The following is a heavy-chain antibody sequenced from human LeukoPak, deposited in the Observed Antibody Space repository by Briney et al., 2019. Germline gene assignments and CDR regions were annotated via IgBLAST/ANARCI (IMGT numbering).Heavy chain of an antibody. CDR1: GFTFSSYG. CDR2: ISYDGSNK. D-gene: IGHD3-10*01. CDR3: ARESGSEMDV. J-gene: IGHJ6*04. Sequence: PGRSLRLSCAASGFTFSSYGMHWVRQAPGKGLEWVAVISYDGSNKYYADSVKGRFAISRDNSKNTLYLQMNSLRAEDTAVYYCARESGSEMDVWGKGTTVTISS. V-gene: IGHV3-30*03.